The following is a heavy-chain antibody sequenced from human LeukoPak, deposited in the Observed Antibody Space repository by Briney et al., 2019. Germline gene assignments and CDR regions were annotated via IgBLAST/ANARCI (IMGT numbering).Heavy chain of an antibody. J-gene: IGHJ5*02. CDR2: IYPGDSDT. Sequence: RGESLKISCKGSGYSFTSYWIGWVRQMPGKGLEWVGIIYPGDSDTRYSPSFQGQVTISADKSISTAYLQWSSLKAEDTAVYYCARVTTYYYGSGSNWFDPWGQGTLVTVSS. V-gene: IGHV5-51*01. CDR3: ARVTTYYYGSGSNWFDP. CDR1: GYSFTSYW. D-gene: IGHD3-10*01.